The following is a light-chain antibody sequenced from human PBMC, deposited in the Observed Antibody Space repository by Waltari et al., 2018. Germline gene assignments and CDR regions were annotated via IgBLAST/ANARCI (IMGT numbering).Light chain of an antibody. CDR3: QQYNSYSRT. J-gene: IGKJ1*01. Sequence: DIQMTQSPSTLSASVGDRVTITCRASQRISSWLAWHQQKTGKAPKLLIYKASMLESGVPSRFSGSGSGTEFTLTISSLQPDDFATYYCQQYNSYSRTFGQGTKVEIK. CDR1: QRISSW. CDR2: KAS. V-gene: IGKV1-5*03.